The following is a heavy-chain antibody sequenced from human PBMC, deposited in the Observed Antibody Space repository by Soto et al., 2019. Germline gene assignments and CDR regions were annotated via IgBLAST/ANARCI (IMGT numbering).Heavy chain of an antibody. CDR2: ISGSGGST. J-gene: IGHJ4*02. D-gene: IGHD7-27*01. CDR1: GFTFSSYA. Sequence: WGSLRLSCAASGFTFSSYAMSWVRQAPGKGLEWVSAISGSGGSTYYADSVKGRFTISRDNSKNTLYLQMNSLRAEDTAVYYCAKAGTSTNWHFDYWGQGTLVTVSS. V-gene: IGHV3-23*01. CDR3: AKAGTSTNWHFDY.